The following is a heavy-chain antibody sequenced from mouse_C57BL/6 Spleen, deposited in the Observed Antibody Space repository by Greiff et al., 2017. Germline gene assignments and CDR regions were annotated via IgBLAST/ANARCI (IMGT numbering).Heavy chain of an antibody. D-gene: IGHD1-1*01. CDR2: IDPSDSST. CDR3: ARWRNYYGSSYYFDY. Sequence: QVQLQQPGAALVMPGASVKLSCKASGYTFTSYWMHWVKQRPGQGLEWIGEIDPSDSSTNYNQKFKGKSALTVDKSSSTAYMQLSSLTSEDSAVYYCARWRNYYGSSYYFDYWGQGTTLTVSA. CDR1: GYTFTSYW. J-gene: IGHJ2*01. V-gene: IGHV1-69*01.